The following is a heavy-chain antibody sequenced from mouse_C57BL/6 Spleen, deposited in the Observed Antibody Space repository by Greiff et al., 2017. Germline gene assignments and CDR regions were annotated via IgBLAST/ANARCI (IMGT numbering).Heavy chain of an antibody. V-gene: IGHV1-53*01. J-gene: IGHJ3*01. CDR2: INPSNGGT. CDR1: GYTFNSYW. CDR3: ANYYGSSGGVAY. D-gene: IGHD1-1*01. Sequence: QVQLQQPGTELVKPGASVTLSCKASGYTFNSYWMHWVKPRPGQGLEWIGNINPSNGGTNYNEKFKSKATLTVDKSSSTAYMQLSSLPSEDSAVYYCANYYGSSGGVAYWGQGTLVTVAA.